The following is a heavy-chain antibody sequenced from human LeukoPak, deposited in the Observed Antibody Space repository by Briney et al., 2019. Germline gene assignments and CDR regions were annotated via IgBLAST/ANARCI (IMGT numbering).Heavy chain of an antibody. Sequence: ASVTVSCKASGYTFTSYDINWVRQATGQGLEWMGWMNPNSGNTGCTQKFQGRVTMTRDTSISTAYMELSSLRSEDTAVYYCARGLSEAAADGYWGQGTLVTVSS. V-gene: IGHV1-8*01. CDR2: MNPNSGNT. J-gene: IGHJ4*02. CDR3: ARGLSEAAADGY. CDR1: GYTFTSYD. D-gene: IGHD6-13*01.